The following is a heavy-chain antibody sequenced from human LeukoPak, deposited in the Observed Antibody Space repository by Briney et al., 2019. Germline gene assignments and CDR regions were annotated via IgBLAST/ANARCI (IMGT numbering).Heavy chain of an antibody. CDR2: IRSKTNIYAT. CDR3: AKDLGIQQQLVVEYFQH. V-gene: IGHV3-73*01. Sequence: GGSLRLSCAASGFTFSGSTIHWVRQPSGKGLEWVGRIRSKTNIYATAYAASVKGRFTISRDNSKNTLYLQMNSLRAEDTAVYYCAKDLGIQQQLVVEYFQHWGQGTLVTVSS. CDR1: GFTFSGST. J-gene: IGHJ1*01. D-gene: IGHD6-13*01.